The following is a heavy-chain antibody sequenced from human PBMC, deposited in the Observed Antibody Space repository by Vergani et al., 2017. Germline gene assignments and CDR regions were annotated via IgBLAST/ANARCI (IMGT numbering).Heavy chain of an antibody. Sequence: QVQLQESGPGLVKPPGTLSLTCAVSGDSISSNNCWTWVRQPPGKGLEWIGEICHTEDTKYSPSLKSRVTMSIDTSRSQFSLSLSSVTAADTAVYYCARGNCGVNCPKYNWLAPWGRGILVTVSS. D-gene: IGHD2-21*01. V-gene: IGHV4-4*03. CDR1: GDSISSNNC. CDR3: ARGNCGVNCPKYNWLAP. CDR2: ICHTEDT. J-gene: IGHJ5*02.